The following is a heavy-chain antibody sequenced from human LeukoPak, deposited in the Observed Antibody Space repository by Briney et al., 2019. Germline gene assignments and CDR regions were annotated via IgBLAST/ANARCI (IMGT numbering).Heavy chain of an antibody. J-gene: IGHJ5*02. CDR1: GFTFNTYA. V-gene: IGHV3-30*04. CDR2: ISYDGSNK. CDR3: ARDLRFLEWFNWFDP. Sequence: GTSLRLSCAASGFTFNTYAMHWVRQAAGKGLEWVAVISYDGSNKYYADSVKGRFTISRDNSKNTLYLQMNSLRAEDTAVYYCARDLRFLEWFNWFDPWGQGTLVTVSS. D-gene: IGHD3-3*01.